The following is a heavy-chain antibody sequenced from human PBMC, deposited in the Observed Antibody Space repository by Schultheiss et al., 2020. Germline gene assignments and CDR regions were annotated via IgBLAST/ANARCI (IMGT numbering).Heavy chain of an antibody. CDR1: GGTFSSYA. D-gene: IGHD5-18*01. J-gene: IGHJ6*02. Sequence: SVKVSCKASGGTFSSYAISWVRQAPGQGLEWMGGIIPIFGTANYAQKFQGRVTITADESTSTAYMELSSLRSEDTAVYYCARDGGGYSYGYFSVYYYYYYGMDVWGQGTTVTV. CDR3: ARDGGGYSYGYFSVYYYYYYGMDV. CDR2: IIPIFGTA. V-gene: IGHV1-69*13.